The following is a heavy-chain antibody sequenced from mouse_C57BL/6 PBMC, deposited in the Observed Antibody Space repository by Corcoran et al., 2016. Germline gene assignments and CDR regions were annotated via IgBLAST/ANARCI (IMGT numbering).Heavy chain of an antibody. CDR1: GYTFTTYG. CDR3: ARIGSVYSGWFAY. Sequence: QIQLVPSGPKLQKTGEPVKISCKASGYTFTTYGMSGVKQAPEKGLTWMGWINNYSGVPTYADDVKGRFAFSLATSASTAYWQINNLKNEDTATDFCARIGSVYSGWFAYWGQGTLVTVSA. D-gene: IGHD1-1*01. V-gene: IGHV9-3*01. CDR2: INNYSGVP. J-gene: IGHJ3*01.